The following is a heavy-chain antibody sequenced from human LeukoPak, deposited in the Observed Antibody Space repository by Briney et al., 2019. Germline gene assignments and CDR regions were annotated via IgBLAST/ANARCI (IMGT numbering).Heavy chain of an antibody. V-gene: IGHV3-30*04. CDR1: GFTFSTYA. CDR3: ARTMRRYSGSLSSVPFDY. CDR2: VSYDGSNK. J-gene: IGHJ4*02. Sequence: GGSLRLSCAASGFTFSTYAMHWVRQAPGKGLEWVAVVSYDGSNKYYADSVKGRFTISRDNSKNTLYLQMNSLRAEDTAVYYCARTMRRYSGSLSSVPFDYWGQGTLVTVSS. D-gene: IGHD3-10*01.